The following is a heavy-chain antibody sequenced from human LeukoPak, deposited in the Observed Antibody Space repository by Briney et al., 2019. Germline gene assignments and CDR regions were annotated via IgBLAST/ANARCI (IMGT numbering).Heavy chain of an antibody. CDR2: INPNSGGT. V-gene: IGHV1-2*02. CDR3: ARVTALYYYMDV. J-gene: IGHJ6*03. CDR1: GYTFTSYG. Sequence: ASVKVSCKASGYTFTSYGISWVRQAPGQGLEWMGWINPNSGGTNYAQKFQGRVTMTRDTSISTAYMELSRLRFDDTAVYYCARVTALYYYMDVWGKGTTVTVSS.